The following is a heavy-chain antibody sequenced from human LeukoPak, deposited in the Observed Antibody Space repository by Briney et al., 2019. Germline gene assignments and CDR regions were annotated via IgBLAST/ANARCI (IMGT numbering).Heavy chain of an antibody. Sequence: PGGSLRLSCAASGFTFSSYWMTWVRQAPGKGLEWVANIQEDGSYIYYVDSVRGRFTISRDNTKNSLFLQMNSLRADDTAVYFCARDSTWQLDYWGQGTLVTVSS. CDR2: IQEDGSYI. CDR1: GFTFSSYW. V-gene: IGHV3-7*03. CDR3: ARDSTWQLDY. J-gene: IGHJ4*02. D-gene: IGHD5-12*01.